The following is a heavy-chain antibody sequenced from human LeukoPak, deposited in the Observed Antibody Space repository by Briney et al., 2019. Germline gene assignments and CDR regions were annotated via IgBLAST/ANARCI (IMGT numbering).Heavy chain of an antibody. CDR1: GGSFSGYY. J-gene: IGHJ6*03. V-gene: IGHV4-34*01. Sequence: PSETLSLTSAVYGGSFSGYYWSWIRQPPGKGLEWIGEINHSGSTNYNPSLKSRVTISVDTSKNQFSLKLSSVTAADTAVYYCTGSVRWYYYYIDYWGKGTTVTVSS. CDR2: INHSGST. CDR3: TGSVRWYYYYIDY. D-gene: IGHD3-10*01.